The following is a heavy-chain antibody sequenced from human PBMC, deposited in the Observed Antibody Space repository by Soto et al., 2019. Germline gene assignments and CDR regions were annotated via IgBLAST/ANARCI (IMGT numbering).Heavy chain of an antibody. CDR3: AREAGVYGSGSYGMDV. J-gene: IGHJ6*02. V-gene: IGHV3-30-3*01. CDR1: GFTFSSYS. D-gene: IGHD3-10*01. Sequence: QVQLVESGGGVVQPGRSLRLSFAASGFTFSSYSMHWVRQAPGKGLEWVAVISYDGSDKYYADSVKGRFTISRDNSKNTLYLQMNSLRAEDTAVYYCAREAGVYGSGSYGMDVWGQGTTVTVSS. CDR2: ISYDGSDK.